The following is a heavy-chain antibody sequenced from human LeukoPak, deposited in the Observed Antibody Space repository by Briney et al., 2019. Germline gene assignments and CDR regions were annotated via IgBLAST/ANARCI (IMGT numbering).Heavy chain of an antibody. D-gene: IGHD4-23*01. CDR3: AKDVFGDYGGLDY. CDR1: GFPFSIYA. V-gene: IGHV3-23*01. Sequence: GGSLRLFCAASGFPFSIYAMSWVRQAPGKGLEWVSSIRSSDGGTYYAESVKGRFAISRDNSKNTLYLQMNSLRAEDTAVYYCAKDVFGDYGGLDYWGQGTLVTVSS. J-gene: IGHJ4*02. CDR2: IRSSDGGT.